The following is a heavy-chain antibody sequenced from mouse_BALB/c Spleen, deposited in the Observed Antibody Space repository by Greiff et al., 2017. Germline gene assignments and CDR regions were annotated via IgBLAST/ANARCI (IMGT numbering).Heavy chain of an antibody. CDR1: GYTFTSSW. J-gene: IGHJ4*01. Sequence: QVHVKQSGSVLVRPGASVKLSCKASGYTFTSSWMHWAKQRPGQGLEWIGEIHPNSGNTNYNEKFKGKATLTVDTSSSTAYVDLSSLTSEDSAVYYCARSMITTAMDYWGQGTSVTVSS. V-gene: IGHV1S130*01. D-gene: IGHD2-4*01. CDR3: ARSMITTAMDY. CDR2: IHPNSGNT.